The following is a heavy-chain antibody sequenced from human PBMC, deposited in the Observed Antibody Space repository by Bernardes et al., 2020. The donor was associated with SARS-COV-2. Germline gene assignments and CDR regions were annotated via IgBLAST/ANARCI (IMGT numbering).Heavy chain of an antibody. CDR1: GYTFTNYA. V-gene: IGHV1-8*01. Sequence: ASVKVSCKASGYTFTNYAITWVRQATGQGLEWMGWMNPNSGNTGYAQKFQGRVTMTRNTSITTAYMELSSLRSEDTAVYYCARGLRLWFREGLHPYYFDYWGQGSLVMVSS. D-gene: IGHD3-10*01. CDR2: MNPNSGNT. J-gene: IGHJ4*02. CDR3: ARGLRLWFREGLHPYYFDY.